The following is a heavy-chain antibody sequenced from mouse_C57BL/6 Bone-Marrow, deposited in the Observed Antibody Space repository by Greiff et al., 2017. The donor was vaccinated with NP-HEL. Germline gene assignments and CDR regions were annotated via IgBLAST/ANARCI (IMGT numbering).Heavy chain of an antibody. CDR3: ARRIYYEYDWFAY. CDR2: IDPSDSYT. D-gene: IGHD2-4*01. Sequence: QVQLQQPGAELVMPGASVKLSCEASGYTFTSYWMHWVKQRPGQGLEWIGEIDPSDSYTNYNQKCKGKSTLTVDKSSSTAYMQLSSLTSEDSAVYYCARRIYYEYDWFAYWGQGTLVTVSA. CDR1: GYTFTSYW. V-gene: IGHV1-69*01. J-gene: IGHJ3*01.